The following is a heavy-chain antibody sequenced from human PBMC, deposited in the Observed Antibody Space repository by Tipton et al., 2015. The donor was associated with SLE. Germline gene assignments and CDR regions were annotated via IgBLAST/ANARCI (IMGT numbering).Heavy chain of an antibody. CDR2: VYYSGST. V-gene: IGHV4-39*01. CDR3: TRQRGTAYYYYHMDV. J-gene: IGHJ6*03. CDR1: GASIGRSYYY. Sequence: TLSLTCIVSGASIGRSYYYWAWIRQPPGKGLEWIGTVYYSGSTYYNPTLKSRVTISVGTSTNQLSLRLTSVTAADTAVYYCTRQRGTAYYYYHMDVWGKGTTVTVSS. D-gene: IGHD3-16*01.